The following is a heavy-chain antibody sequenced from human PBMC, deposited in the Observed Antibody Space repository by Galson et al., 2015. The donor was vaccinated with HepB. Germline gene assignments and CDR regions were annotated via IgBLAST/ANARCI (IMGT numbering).Heavy chain of an antibody. J-gene: IGHJ2*01. CDR2: INAGNGNT. V-gene: IGHV1-3*01. Sequence: SVKVSCKASGYTFTSYAMHWVRQAPGQRLEWMGWINAGNGNTKYSQKFQGRVTITRDTSASTAYMELSSLRSEDTAVYYCARGERYYCTGGVCYKSDWYFDLWGRGTLVTVSS. CDR3: ARGERYYCTGGVCYKSDWYFDL. D-gene: IGHD2-8*02. CDR1: GYTFTSYA.